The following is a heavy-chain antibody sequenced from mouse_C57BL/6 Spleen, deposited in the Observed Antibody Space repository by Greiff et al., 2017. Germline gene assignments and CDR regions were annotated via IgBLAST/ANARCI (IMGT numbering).Heavy chain of an antibody. CDR3: ARGTVVALYAMDY. J-gene: IGHJ4*01. Sequence: QVQLQQSGAELVRPGTSVKVSCKASGYAFTNYLIEWVKQRPGQGLEWIGVINPGSGGTNYNEKFKGKATLTADKSSSTAYMQLSSLTSEDSAVYFCARGTVVALYAMDYWGQGTSVTVSS. V-gene: IGHV1-54*01. CDR2: INPGSGGT. CDR1: GYAFTNYL. D-gene: IGHD1-1*01.